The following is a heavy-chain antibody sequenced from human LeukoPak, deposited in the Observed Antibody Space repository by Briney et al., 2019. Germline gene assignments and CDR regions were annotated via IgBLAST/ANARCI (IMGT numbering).Heavy chain of an antibody. J-gene: IGHJ6*03. CDR3: ASSGSYYYYYMDV. V-gene: IGHV3-48*01. Sequence: GGSLRLSCAASGFTFSSYSMNWVRQAPGKGLEWVSYISSSSSTIYYADSVKGRFTISRDNSKNTLYLQMNSLRAEDTAVYYCASSGSYYYYYMDVWGKGTTVTISS. D-gene: IGHD3-10*01. CDR2: ISSSSSTI. CDR1: GFTFSSYS.